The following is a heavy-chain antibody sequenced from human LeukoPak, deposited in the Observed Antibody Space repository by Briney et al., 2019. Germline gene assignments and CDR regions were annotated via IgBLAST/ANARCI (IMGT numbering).Heavy chain of an antibody. D-gene: IGHD3-22*01. CDR1: GFSFSSYG. CDR3: ASAWRLGIVVVMLDS. V-gene: IGHV3-30*03. Sequence: GGSLRLSCAASGFSFSSYGMHWVRQAPGKGLEWVAVISHDGSNKYYADSVKGRFTISRDNSKNTLYLQISSLRVEDTAVYYCASAWRLGIVVVMLDSWGQGTLVTVSS. J-gene: IGHJ4*02. CDR2: ISHDGSNK.